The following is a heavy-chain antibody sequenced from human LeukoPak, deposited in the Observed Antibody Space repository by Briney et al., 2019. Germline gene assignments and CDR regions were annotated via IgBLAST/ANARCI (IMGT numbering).Heavy chain of an antibody. D-gene: IGHD4-11*01. J-gene: IGHJ4*02. CDR1: GFTFSSYS. Sequence: GGSLRLSCAASGFTFSSYSMNWVRQAPGKGLEWVSSISSSSSYIYYADSVKGRSTISRDNAKNSLYLQMNSLRAEDTAVYYCARTKRVTPFDYWGQGTLVTVSS. V-gene: IGHV3-21*01. CDR3: ARTKRVTPFDY. CDR2: ISSSSSYI.